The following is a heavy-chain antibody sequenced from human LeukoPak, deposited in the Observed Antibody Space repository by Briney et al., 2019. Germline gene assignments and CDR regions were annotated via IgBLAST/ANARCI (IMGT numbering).Heavy chain of an antibody. D-gene: IGHD3-10*01. J-gene: IGHJ3*02. Sequence: GGSLRLSCAASGFTFSSYGMHWVRQAPGKGLEWVAVISYDGSNKYYADSVKGRFTISRDNSKNTLYLQMNSLRAEDTAVYYCAGRWGFPVRGVPRWYAFDIWGQGTMVTVSS. CDR3: AGRWGFPVRGVPRWYAFDI. CDR1: GFTFSSYG. CDR2: ISYDGSNK. V-gene: IGHV3-30*03.